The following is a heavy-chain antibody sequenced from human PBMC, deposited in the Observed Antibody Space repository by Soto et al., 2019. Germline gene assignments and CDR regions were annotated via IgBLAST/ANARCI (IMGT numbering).Heavy chain of an antibody. CDR1: GGSISSYY. V-gene: IGHV4-59*01. J-gene: IGHJ4*02. CDR3: AGGIAARPPVDY. D-gene: IGHD6-6*01. CDR2: TYYSGST. Sequence: SETLSLTCTVSGGSISSYYGSWIRQPPGKGLEWIGYTYYSGSTNYNPSLKSRVTISVDTSKNQFSLKLSSVPAADPAVYYCAGGIAARPPVDYWGQGTLVTVSS.